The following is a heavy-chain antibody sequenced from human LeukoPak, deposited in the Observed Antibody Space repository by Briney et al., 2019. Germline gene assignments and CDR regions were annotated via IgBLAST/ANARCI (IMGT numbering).Heavy chain of an antibody. J-gene: IGHJ6*02. CDR3: ARTLRIDGMDV. D-gene: IGHD2/OR15-2a*01. V-gene: IGHV3-21*01. Sequence: GGSLRLSCTASGFTFGDYAMSWVRQAPGKGLEWVSSISSSSSYIYYADSVKGRFTISRDNAKNSLYLQMDSLRAEDTAVYYCARTLRIDGMDVWGQGTTVTVSS. CDR2: ISSSSSYI. CDR1: GFTFGDYA.